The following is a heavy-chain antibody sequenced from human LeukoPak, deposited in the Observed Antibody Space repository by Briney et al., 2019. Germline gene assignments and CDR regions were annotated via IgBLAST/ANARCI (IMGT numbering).Heavy chain of an antibody. CDR2: IHHSGST. Sequence: SETLSLTCAVYGGSVRDNYWSWIRQPPGKGLEWIGEIHHSGSTKYNPSLKSRVTISLDTSKNQFSLKLNSMTAADTAVYYCAGHVSAAAGGRWGQGTLVTVSS. J-gene: IGHJ4*02. CDR3: AGHVSAAAGGR. D-gene: IGHD6-13*01. V-gene: IGHV4-34*01. CDR1: GGSVRDNY.